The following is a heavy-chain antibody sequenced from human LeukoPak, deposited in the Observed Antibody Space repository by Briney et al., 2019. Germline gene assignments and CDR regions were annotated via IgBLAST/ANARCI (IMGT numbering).Heavy chain of an antibody. CDR2: IIPIFGTA. V-gene: IGHV1-69*05. Sequence: GASVKVSCKASGGTFSSYAISWVRQAPGQGLEWMGGIIPIFGTANYAQKFQGRVTMTRDTSTRTVYMELSSLRSEDTAVYYCARHGNSAAAGPFDYWGQGTLVTVSS. J-gene: IGHJ4*02. CDR3: ARHGNSAAAGPFDY. D-gene: IGHD6-13*01. CDR1: GGTFSSYA.